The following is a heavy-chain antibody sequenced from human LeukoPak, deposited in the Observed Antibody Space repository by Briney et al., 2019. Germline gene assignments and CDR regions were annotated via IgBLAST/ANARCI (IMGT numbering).Heavy chain of an antibody. CDR3: AKETEGSSSGYSPFDY. Sequence: GGSLRLSCAASGFTFSIYAMSWVRQAPGKGLEWVSRISGSGGSTYYADSVKGRFTISRDNSKNTLYLQMNSLRAEDTAAYYCAKETEGSSSGYSPFDYWGQGTLVTVSS. CDR2: ISGSGGST. J-gene: IGHJ4*02. V-gene: IGHV3-23*01. D-gene: IGHD3-22*01. CDR1: GFTFSIYA.